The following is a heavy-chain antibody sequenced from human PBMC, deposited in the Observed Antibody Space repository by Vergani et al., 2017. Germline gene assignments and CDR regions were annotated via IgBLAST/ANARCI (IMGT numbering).Heavy chain of an antibody. J-gene: IGHJ6*03. Sequence: QVQLQQWGAGLLKPSETLSLTCAVYGGSFSGYYWSWIRQPAGKGLEWIGRIYTSGSTNYNPSLKSRVTMSVDTSKNQFSLKLSSVTAADKAVYYCARDVQQLVFYYYYYYMDVWGKGTTVTVSS. D-gene: IGHD6-13*01. CDR3: ARDVQQLVFYYYYYYMDV. CDR2: IYTSGST. CDR1: GGSFSGYY. V-gene: IGHV4-59*10.